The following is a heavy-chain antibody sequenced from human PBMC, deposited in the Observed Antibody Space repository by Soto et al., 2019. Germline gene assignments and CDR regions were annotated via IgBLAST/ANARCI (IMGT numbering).Heavy chain of an antibody. D-gene: IGHD2-15*01. J-gene: IGHJ6*03. CDR2: IYYSGST. Sequence: SETLSLTCTVSGGSISSYYWSWIRQPPGKGLEWIGYIYYSGSTNYNPSLKSRVTISVDTSKNQFSLKLSSVTAADTAVYYCARRRDIVVVGDYYYYMDVWGKGTTVTVSS. CDR3: ARRRDIVVVGDYYYYMDV. CDR1: GGSISSYY. V-gene: IGHV4-59*08.